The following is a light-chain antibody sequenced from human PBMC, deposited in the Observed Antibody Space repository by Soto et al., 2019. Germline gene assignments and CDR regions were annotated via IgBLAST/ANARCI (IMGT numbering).Light chain of an antibody. CDR3: QQRSNWPPWT. Sequence: EVVLTQSPATLSVSPGDRATLSCRASQSVSRNLAWYQQKPGQAPRLLIYGASTRATGVPARFSGSGSATDFTLTISSLEPEDFAVYYCQQRSNWPPWTFGQGTKVEIK. V-gene: IGKV3-11*01. J-gene: IGKJ1*01. CDR2: GAS. CDR1: QSVSRN.